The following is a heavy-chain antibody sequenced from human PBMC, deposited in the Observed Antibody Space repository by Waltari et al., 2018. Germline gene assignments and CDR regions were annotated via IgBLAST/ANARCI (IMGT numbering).Heavy chain of an antibody. D-gene: IGHD4-17*01. CDR3: AREGPTTVTTSLDY. Sequence: QVQLQESGPGLVKPSGTLSLTCAVSGGSISSSNWWSWVRQPPGKGLEWIGEIYHSGSTNYNPSLKSRVTISVDTSKNQFSLKLSSVTAADTAVYYCAREGPTTVTTSLDYWGQGTLVTVSS. CDR1: GGSISSSNW. J-gene: IGHJ4*02. CDR2: IYHSGST. V-gene: IGHV4-4*02.